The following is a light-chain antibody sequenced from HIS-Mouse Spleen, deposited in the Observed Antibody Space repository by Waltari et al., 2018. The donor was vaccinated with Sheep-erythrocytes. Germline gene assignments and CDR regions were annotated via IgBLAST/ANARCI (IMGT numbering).Light chain of an antibody. V-gene: IGLV2-23*01. CDR3: CSYAGSSTPWV. J-gene: IGLJ3*02. CDR1: SSDVGRYNL. Sequence: QSALTQPASVSGSPGQSITISCTGPSSDVGRYNLFSWYQQHPGKAPKLMIYEGSKRPSGVSNRFSGSKSGNTASLTISGLQAEDEADYYCCSYAGSSTPWVFGGGTKLTVL. CDR2: EGS.